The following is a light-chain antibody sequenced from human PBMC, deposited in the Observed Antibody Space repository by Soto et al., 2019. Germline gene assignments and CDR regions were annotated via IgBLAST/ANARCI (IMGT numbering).Light chain of an antibody. CDR3: QHYNSYSEA. J-gene: IGKJ1*01. V-gene: IGKV1-5*03. CDR2: KAS. Sequence: DMHMSQSPSTLSGTIGDRVTITSRASQTISSWLAWYQQKPGKAPKLLIYKASTLKSGVPSRFSGSGSGTEFTLTISSLQPDDFATYYCQHYNSYSEAFGQGTKVDI. CDR1: QTISSW.